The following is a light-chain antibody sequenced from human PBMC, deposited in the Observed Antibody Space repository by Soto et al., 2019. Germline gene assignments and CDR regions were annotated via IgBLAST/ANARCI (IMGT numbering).Light chain of an antibody. CDR3: QQYDTSLT. Sequence: IVLTQSPASLSLSPGERATLSCGASHTIASVYLAWYQHKPGLAPRLLIYDTSIRATGIPDRFTGSGSGTDFALTICRLEPEDFAVDYCQQYDTSLTFGGGNKVEIK. CDR2: DTS. V-gene: IGKV3D-20*01. CDR1: HTIASVY. J-gene: IGKJ4*01.